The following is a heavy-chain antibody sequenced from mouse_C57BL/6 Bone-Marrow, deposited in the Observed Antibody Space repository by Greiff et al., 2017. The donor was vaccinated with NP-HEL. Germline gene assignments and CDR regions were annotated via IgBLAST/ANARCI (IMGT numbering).Heavy chain of an antibody. D-gene: IGHD1-1*01. J-gene: IGHJ1*03. CDR1: GYTFTSYG. Sequence: VQGVESGAELARPGASVKLSCKASGYTFTSYGISWVKQRTGQGLEWIGEIYPRSGNTYYNEKFKGKATLTADKSSSTAYMELRSLTSEDSAVYFCAVIPDWYFDVWGTGTTVTVSS. CDR3: AVIPDWYFDV. CDR2: IYPRSGNT. V-gene: IGHV1-81*01.